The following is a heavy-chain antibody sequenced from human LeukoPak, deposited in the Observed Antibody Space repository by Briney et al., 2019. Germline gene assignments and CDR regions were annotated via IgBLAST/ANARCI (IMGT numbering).Heavy chain of an antibody. CDR2: IKTDGSEK. J-gene: IGHJ5*02. CDR3: ARDYTGYFP. CDR1: GFTFSSYA. D-gene: IGHD3-9*01. Sequence: GGSLRLSCAASGFTFSSYAMHWVRQAPGKGLEWVANIKTDGSEKYYVDSVKGRFTISRDNAKNSLYLQMNSLRAEDTAVYYCARDYTGYFPWGQGTLVIVSS. V-gene: IGHV3-7*03.